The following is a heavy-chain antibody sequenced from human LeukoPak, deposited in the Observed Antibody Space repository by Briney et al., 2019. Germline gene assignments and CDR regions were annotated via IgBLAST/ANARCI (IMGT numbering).Heavy chain of an antibody. J-gene: IGHJ4*02. D-gene: IGHD6-6*01. V-gene: IGHV3-66*04. CDR1: GFTVSSNY. Sequence: GGSLRLSCAASGFTVSSNYMTWVRQAPGKGLEWVALIYSGGSTYYADSVKGRFTISRDNSKNTLYLQMNSLRAEDTAVYYCARRDSSSSWDYWGQGTLVTVSS. CDR2: IYSGGST. CDR3: ARRDSSSSWDY.